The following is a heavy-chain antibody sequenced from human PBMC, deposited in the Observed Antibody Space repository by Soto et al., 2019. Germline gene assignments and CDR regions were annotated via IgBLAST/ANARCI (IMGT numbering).Heavy chain of an antibody. Sequence: QVQLVQSGAEVKKPGASVKVSCKASGYTFTSYDINWVRQATGQGLEWMGWMNPNSGNTGYAQKFQGRVTMTRNTSISTAYMELSSLRSKDTAVYYCASGLRWSTGEGYFDYWGQGTLVTVSS. D-gene: IGHD4-17*01. CDR1: GYTFTSYD. CDR2: MNPNSGNT. J-gene: IGHJ4*02. CDR3: ASGLRWSTGEGYFDY. V-gene: IGHV1-8*01.